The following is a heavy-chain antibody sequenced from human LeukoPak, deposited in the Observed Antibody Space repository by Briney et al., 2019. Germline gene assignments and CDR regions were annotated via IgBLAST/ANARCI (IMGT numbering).Heavy chain of an antibody. V-gene: IGHV4-34*01. CDR1: GGSFSNYY. J-gene: IGHJ4*02. CDR3: ARDGGLQSHFDY. CDR2: INDSGRT. Sequence: NASETLSLTCAVYGGSFSNYYWSWIRQPPGKGLEWIGEINDSGRTNYNPSLMSRVTVSVDTSKNQFSLRLTSVTAADTAVYYCARDGGLQSHFDYWGQGALVTVSS. D-gene: IGHD5-24*01.